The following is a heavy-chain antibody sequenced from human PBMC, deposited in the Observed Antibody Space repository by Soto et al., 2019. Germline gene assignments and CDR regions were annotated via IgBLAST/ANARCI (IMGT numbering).Heavy chain of an antibody. Sequence: PSETLSLTCIVSGGSINSYWCSWIRQPAGKGLEWIGRVYSSGTTDYNPSLNSRATLSVETSKNQFPLKLSSVTAADTAVYYCARDIGSYAYGEGYWGQGIQVTVSS. CDR3: ARDIGSYAYGEGY. CDR2: VYSSGTT. J-gene: IGHJ4*02. V-gene: IGHV4-4*07. CDR1: GGSINSYW. D-gene: IGHD3-10*01.